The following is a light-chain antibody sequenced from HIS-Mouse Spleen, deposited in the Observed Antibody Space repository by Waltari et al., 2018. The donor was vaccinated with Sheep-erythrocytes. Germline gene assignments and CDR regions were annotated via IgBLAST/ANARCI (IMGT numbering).Light chain of an antibody. V-gene: IGLV2-11*01. J-gene: IGLJ1*01. Sequence: QSALTQPRSVSAPPAQSVTISCTGPSRDVGAYNYASWYQQHPGKAPKLMIYDVSKRPSGVPDRFSGSKSGNTASLTISALQAEDEADYYCCSYAGSYNHVFATGTKVTVL. CDR2: DVS. CDR3: CSYAGSYNHV. CDR1: SRDVGAYNY.